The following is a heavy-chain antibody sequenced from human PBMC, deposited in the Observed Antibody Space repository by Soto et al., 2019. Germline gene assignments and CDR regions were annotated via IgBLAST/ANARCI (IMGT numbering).Heavy chain of an antibody. CDR1: GYTFTGYD. V-gene: IGHV1-8*01. CDR2: MNPNSGNT. CDR3: ARSVVVVVAASDAFDI. J-gene: IGHJ3*02. D-gene: IGHD2-15*01. Sequence: ASVKVSCKASGYTFTGYDINWVRQATGQGLEWMGWMNPNSGNTGYAQKFQGRVTMTRNTSISTAYMELSSLRSEDTAVYYCARSVVVVVAASDAFDIWGQGTMVTVSS.